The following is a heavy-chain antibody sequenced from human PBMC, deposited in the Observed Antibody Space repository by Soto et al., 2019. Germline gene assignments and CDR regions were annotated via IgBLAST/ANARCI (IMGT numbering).Heavy chain of an antibody. CDR3: ARDLRWNDPQTDYYYYGMDV. CDR2: INPNSGGT. CDR1: GYTFTGYY. V-gene: IGHV1-2*04. J-gene: IGHJ6*02. Sequence: ASVKVSCKASGYTFTGYYMHWVRQAPGQGLEWMGWINPNSGGTNYAQKFQGWVTMTRDTSISTAYMELSRLRSDDTAVYYCARDLRWNDPQTDYYYYGMDVWGQGTTVTVSS. D-gene: IGHD1-1*01.